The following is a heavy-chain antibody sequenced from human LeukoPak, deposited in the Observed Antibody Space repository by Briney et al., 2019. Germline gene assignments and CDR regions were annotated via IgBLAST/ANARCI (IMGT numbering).Heavy chain of an antibody. Sequence: GGSLRLSCAASGFTFSSYAMQWVRQAPGKGLEWVAVISYDGSNKYYADSVKGRFTISRDNSKNTWYLQLNSLRAEDTAVYYCARAWRSRDWFDPWGQGTLVTVSS. V-gene: IGHV3-30*04. CDR2: ISYDGSNK. J-gene: IGHJ5*02. CDR1: GFTFSSYA. D-gene: IGHD5-24*01. CDR3: ARAWRSRDWFDP.